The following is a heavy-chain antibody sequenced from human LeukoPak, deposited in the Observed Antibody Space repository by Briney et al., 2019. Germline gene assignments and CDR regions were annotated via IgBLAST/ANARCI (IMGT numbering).Heavy chain of an antibody. CDR3: ASDPDYPQIPTHDY. Sequence: GGSLRLSCAASGFTFSNYWMHWVRQAPGKGLVWVSRINSDGINTSYADSVKGRFTISRDNAKNTLYLQMNSLRAEDTAVYYCASDPDYPQIPTHDYWGQGTLVTVSS. J-gene: IGHJ4*02. CDR1: GFTFSNYW. D-gene: IGHD5-12*01. CDR2: INSDGINT. V-gene: IGHV3-74*01.